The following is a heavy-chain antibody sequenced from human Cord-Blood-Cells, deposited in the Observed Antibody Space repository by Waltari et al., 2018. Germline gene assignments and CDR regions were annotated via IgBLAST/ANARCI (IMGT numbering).Heavy chain of an antibody. Sequence: QVQLVQSGAEVKKPGASVKVSCKASGYTFTSYGISWVRQAPGQGLEWMGWISAYNGNTNYAQKLQGRGTMTTDTSTSTAYMELRSLRSDDTAVYYCARVNEWGYDFWSGSLFDIWGQGTMVTVSS. CDR1: GYTFTSYG. D-gene: IGHD3-3*01. CDR2: ISAYNGNT. V-gene: IGHV1-18*01. J-gene: IGHJ3*02. CDR3: ARVNEWGYDFWSGSLFDI.